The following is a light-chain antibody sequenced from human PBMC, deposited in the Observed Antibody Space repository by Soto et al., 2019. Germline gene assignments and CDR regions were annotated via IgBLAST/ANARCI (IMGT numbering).Light chain of an antibody. V-gene: IGLV1-44*01. CDR3: AAWDASLNGVV. Sequence: QSVLTQPPSVSGAPGQRVTISCTGGASNIGANYDVHWYQLLPGTAPKLLIYDNERPSGVPDRFSGSKSGTSASLAISGLQSEDEADYYCAAWDASLNGVVFGGGTKLTVL. J-gene: IGLJ2*01. CDR2: DN. CDR1: ASNIGANYD.